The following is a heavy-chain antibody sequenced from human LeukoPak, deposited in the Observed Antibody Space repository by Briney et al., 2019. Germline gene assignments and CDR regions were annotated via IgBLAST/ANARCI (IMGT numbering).Heavy chain of an antibody. V-gene: IGHV4-61*05. CDR1: GASTDRRVSTNSYY. D-gene: IGHD3-22*01. CDR3: ATNSSGSALDY. J-gene: IGHJ4*02. Sequence: PSETLSLTCTVSGASTDRRVSTNSYYWSWIRQFPGKGLEWIGNIYNIGSVTYKPSLRSRVTTSIDMSKKQLSLRLTSVTAADTAVYFCATNSSGSALDYWGQGILVTVSS. CDR2: IYNIGSV.